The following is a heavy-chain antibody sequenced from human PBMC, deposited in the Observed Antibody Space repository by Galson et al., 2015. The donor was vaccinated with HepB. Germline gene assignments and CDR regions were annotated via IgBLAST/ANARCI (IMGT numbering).Heavy chain of an antibody. CDR2: ISPSGDMS. J-gene: IGHJ4*02. CDR3: AKLQPRYKSGWYSSAWGEIDS. Sequence: SLRLSCAPSGFTFDYYAMTWVRQAPGKGLEWVSGISPSGDMSFIPDSVRGPFTISRDNARKTLYLHMRSLRAEDTAVYYCAKLQPRYKSGWYSSAWGEIDSWGQGTLVTVSS. D-gene: IGHD6-19*01. V-gene: IGHV3-23*01. CDR1: GFTFDYYA.